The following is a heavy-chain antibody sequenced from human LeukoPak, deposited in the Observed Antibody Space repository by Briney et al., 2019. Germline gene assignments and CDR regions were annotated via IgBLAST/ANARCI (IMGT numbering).Heavy chain of an antibody. CDR3: ASPNCSGGSCYSDDAFDI. D-gene: IGHD2-15*01. CDR1: GYTFTSYY. V-gene: IGHV1-46*01. CDR2: INPSGGST. J-gene: IGHJ3*02. Sequence: ASVKVSCKASGYTFTSYYMHWVRQAPGQGLEWMGIINPSGGSTSYAQKFQGRVTMTRDTSTSTVYMELSSLRSEDTAVYYCASPNCSGGSCYSDDAFDIWGQGTMVTVSS.